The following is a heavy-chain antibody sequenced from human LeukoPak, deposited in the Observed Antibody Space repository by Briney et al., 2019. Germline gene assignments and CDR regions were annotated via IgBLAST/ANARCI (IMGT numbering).Heavy chain of an antibody. J-gene: IGHJ4*02. Sequence: GGSLRLSCAASGFTFNTYSMNWVRQAPGQGLEWVSYITSSSSTMFYAGSVRGRFTISRDNAKNSLYLQMNSLRAEDTAVYYCAKSGYNRFDYWGQGTLVTVSS. V-gene: IGHV3-48*01. CDR3: AKSGYNRFDY. D-gene: IGHD5-24*01. CDR1: GFTFNTYS. CDR2: ITSSSSTM.